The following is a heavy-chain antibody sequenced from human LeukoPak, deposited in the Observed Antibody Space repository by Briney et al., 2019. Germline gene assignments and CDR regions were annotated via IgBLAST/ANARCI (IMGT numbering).Heavy chain of an antibody. CDR1: GGSISSYY. J-gene: IGHJ3*02. Sequence: SQTLSLTCTVSGGSISSYYWSSIRQTPGKGLEWIGYIYYSGSTNYNPPLKSRVTISVDTSKNQFSLKLSSVTAADTAVYYCARHSVDAFDIWGQGTMVTVSS. CDR2: IYYSGST. D-gene: IGHD6-19*01. CDR3: ARHSVDAFDI. V-gene: IGHV4-59*08.